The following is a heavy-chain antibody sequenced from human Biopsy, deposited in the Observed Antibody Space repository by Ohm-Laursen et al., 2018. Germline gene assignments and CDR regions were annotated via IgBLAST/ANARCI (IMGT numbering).Heavy chain of an antibody. CDR1: GDSTSSSTYY. J-gene: IGHJ5*02. CDR2: IFYRGST. V-gene: IGHV4-39*01. CDR3: ARDYDTSGYYYVS. D-gene: IGHD3-22*01. Sequence: SETLSLTCSVSGDSTSSSTYYWGWIRQPPGKGLEWIGSIFYRGSTHYKPSLKSRVNISVDTSKNQFSLKLNSVTAADTAVYYCARDYDTSGYYYVSWGQGTLVTVSS.